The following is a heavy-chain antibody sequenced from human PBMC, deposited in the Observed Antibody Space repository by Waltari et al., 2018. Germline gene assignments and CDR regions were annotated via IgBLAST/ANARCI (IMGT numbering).Heavy chain of an antibody. D-gene: IGHD6-13*01. CDR2: INAGNGKT. Sequence: QVQLVQSGAEVKKPGASVKVSCKASGYTFTSYAMHWVRQAPGQRLEWMGWINAGNGKTKYSQKFQGRVTITRDTSASTAYMELSSLRSEDTAVYYCARDLYSSSWYLDYWGQGTLVTVSS. CDR3: ARDLYSSSWYLDY. J-gene: IGHJ4*02. CDR1: GYTFTSYA. V-gene: IGHV1-3*01.